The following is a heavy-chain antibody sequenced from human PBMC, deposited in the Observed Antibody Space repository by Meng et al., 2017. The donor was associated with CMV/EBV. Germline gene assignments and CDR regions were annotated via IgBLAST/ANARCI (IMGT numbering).Heavy chain of an antibody. V-gene: IGHV4-34*01. CDR2: INHSGST. Sequence: QVQIREWGGGLLKPWAALSLTVAVYGGSFSGYYWSWIRQPPGKGLWWIGEINHSGSTNYNPSLKSRVTISVDTSKNQFSLKLSSVTAADTAVYYCARGVGGWFDPWGQGTLVTVSS. D-gene: IGHD1-26*01. CDR3: ARGVGGWFDP. J-gene: IGHJ5*02. CDR1: GGSFSGYY.